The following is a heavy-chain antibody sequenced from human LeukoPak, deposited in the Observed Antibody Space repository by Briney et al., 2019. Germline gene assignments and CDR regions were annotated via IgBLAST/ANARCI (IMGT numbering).Heavy chain of an antibody. V-gene: IGHV4-39*07. CDR2: IYYSGST. Sequence: SETLSLTCTVSGGSISSSSYYWGWVRQPPGKGLGWVGSIYYSGSTYYNPSLKSRVTISVDTSKNQFSLKLSSVTAADTAVYYCARDALSGSDNPDYWGQGTLVTVPS. J-gene: IGHJ4*02. D-gene: IGHD1-26*01. CDR3: ARDALSGSDNPDY. CDR1: GGSISSSSYY.